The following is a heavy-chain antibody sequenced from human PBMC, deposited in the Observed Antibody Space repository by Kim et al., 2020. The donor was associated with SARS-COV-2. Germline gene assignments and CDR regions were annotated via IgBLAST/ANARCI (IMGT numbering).Heavy chain of an antibody. Sequence: SETLSLTCAVYGGSFSDFWGWIRQPPGKGLEWIGELNESGSTNHNPSLKSRVSISVDTSKNQFSLRLTSVTAADTAVYYCARAAFIMVRGVTITQRVGFEVWGQGTMVTVSS. CDR3: ARAAFIMVRGVTITQRVGFEV. D-gene: IGHD3-10*01. V-gene: IGHV4-34*01. CDR1: GGSFSDF. CDR2: LNESGST. J-gene: IGHJ3*01.